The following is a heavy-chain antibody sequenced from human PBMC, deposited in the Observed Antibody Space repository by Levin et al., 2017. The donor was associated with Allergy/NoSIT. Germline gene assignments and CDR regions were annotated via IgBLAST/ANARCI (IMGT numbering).Heavy chain of an antibody. D-gene: IGHD1-26*01. CDR3: ARGRWVFDY. J-gene: IGHJ4*02. CDR2: INHSGST. V-gene: IGHV4-34*01. Sequence: SYTLSLTFSFSFFSFLCSSWSWIRQPPGKGLEWIGEINHSGSTNYNPSLKSRVTISVDTSKNQFSLKLSSVTAADTAVYYCARGRWVFDYWGQGTLVTVSS. CDR1: FFSFLCSS.